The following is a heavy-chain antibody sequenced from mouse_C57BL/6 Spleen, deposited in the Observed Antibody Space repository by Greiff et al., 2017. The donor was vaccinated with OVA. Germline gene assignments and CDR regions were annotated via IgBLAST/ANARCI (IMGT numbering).Heavy chain of an antibody. CDR3: ASYYYGSSYVGSGFAY. CDR1: GYTFTSYW. D-gene: IGHD1-1*01. CDR2: IHPNSGSP. J-gene: IGHJ3*01. V-gene: IGHV1-64*01. Sequence: QVQLQQPGAELVKPGASVKLSCKASGYTFTSYWMHWVKQRPGQGLEWIGMIHPNSGSPNYNEKFQSKATLTVDQSSSTAYMQLSSLTSEDSAVYYCASYYYGSSYVGSGFAYWGQGTLVTVSA.